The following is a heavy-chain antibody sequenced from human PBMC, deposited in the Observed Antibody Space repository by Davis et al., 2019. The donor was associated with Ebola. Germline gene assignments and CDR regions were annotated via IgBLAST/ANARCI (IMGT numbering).Heavy chain of an antibody. D-gene: IGHD6-13*01. V-gene: IGHV1-46*01. CDR3: ARDEAAAGPSYFEY. J-gene: IGHJ4*02. Sequence: ASVKVSCKASGYTFTNYYLHWVRQAPGQGLEWMAIINPSGSPTKYAQKFQGRVTVTSDTSTSTVYMVLSSLKSEETAVYFCARDEAAAGPSYFEYWGLGTLVSVSS. CDR1: GYTFTNYY. CDR2: INPSGSPT.